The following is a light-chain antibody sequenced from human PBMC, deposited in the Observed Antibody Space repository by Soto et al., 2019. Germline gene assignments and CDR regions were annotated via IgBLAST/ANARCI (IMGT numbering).Light chain of an antibody. CDR1: QGISSY. J-gene: IGKJ4*01. V-gene: IGKV1-9*01. CDR2: AAS. CDR3: QQLSTYPLT. Sequence: IQLTQSPSSLSASVGDRVTITCRASQGISSYLAWYQQKPGKAPKLLIYAASTFQSGVPSRFSGSGSGTDFTLTISSLQPEDFGRYYCQQLSTYPLTFGGGTKVEIK.